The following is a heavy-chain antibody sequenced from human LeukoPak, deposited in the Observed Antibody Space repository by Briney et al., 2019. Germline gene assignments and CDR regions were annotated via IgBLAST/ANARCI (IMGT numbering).Heavy chain of an antibody. J-gene: IGHJ4*02. D-gene: IGHD4-23*01. CDR3: ARDGGSDNIDF. CDR2: ISSSSSYI. V-gene: IGHV3-21*01. CDR1: GFSFSSYS. Sequence: GGSLRLSCAASGFSFSSYSMNWVRQAPGKGLEWVSFISSSSSYIYYADSVKGRFTISRDNAKNSLFLQMNSLRAEDTAVYYRARDGGSDNIDFWGQGTLVTVSS.